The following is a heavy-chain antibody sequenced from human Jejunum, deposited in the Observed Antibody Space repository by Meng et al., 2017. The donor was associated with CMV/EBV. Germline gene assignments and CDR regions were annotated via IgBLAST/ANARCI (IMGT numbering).Heavy chain of an antibody. J-gene: IGHJ5*02. D-gene: IGHD3-3*01. V-gene: IGHV5-51*01. CDR1: TNCW. CDR2: IHPGDSDT. Sequence: TNCWMSWVRQMAGKGPEWMGIIHPGDSDTRYSPSFQGQVTISADKSISTAYLQWSSLKASDTAMYYCARGAGRITIFGVVISWLDPWGQGTLVTVSS. CDR3: ARGAGRITIFGVVISWLDP.